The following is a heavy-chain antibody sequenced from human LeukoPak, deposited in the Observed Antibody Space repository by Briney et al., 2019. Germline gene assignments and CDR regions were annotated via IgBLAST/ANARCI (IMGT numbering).Heavy chain of an antibody. CDR1: GFTFSSYS. Sequence: SGGSLRLSCAASGFTFSSYSMNWVRQAPGKGLEWVSYISSSSSTIYYADSVKGRFTISRDNAKNSLYLQMNSLRAEDTAVYYCARVPPPYRDYYYYMDVWGKGTTVTVSS. CDR2: ISSSSSTI. CDR3: ARVPPPYRDYYYYMDV. J-gene: IGHJ6*03. V-gene: IGHV3-48*01. D-gene: IGHD2-2*01.